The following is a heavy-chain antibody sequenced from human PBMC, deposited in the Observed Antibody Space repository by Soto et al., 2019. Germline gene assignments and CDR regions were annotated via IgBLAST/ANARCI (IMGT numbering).Heavy chain of an antibody. D-gene: IGHD6-13*01. CDR3: AKGDSSHGGGSLGDY. CDR1: GFTFSSYA. J-gene: IGHJ4*02. CDR2: ISGSGGST. Sequence: EVQLLESGGGLIQPGGSLRLSCAASGFTFSSYAMSWVRQAPGKGLEWVSAISGSGGSTYYADSVKGRFTISRDNSKNTLYLQMNSLRAEDTAVYYCAKGDSSHGGGSLGDYWGQGTLVTVSS. V-gene: IGHV3-23*01.